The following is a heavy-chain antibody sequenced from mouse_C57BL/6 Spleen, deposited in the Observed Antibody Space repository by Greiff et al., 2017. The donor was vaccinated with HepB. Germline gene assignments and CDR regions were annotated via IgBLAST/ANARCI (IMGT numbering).Heavy chain of an antibody. D-gene: IGHD2-5*01. V-gene: IGHV5-9-1*02. Sequence: DVQLVESGEGLVKPGGSLKLSCAASGFTFSSYAMSWVRQTPEKRLEWVAYISSGGDYIYYADTVKGRFTISRDNARNTLYLQMSSLKSEDTAMYYCTRDEGPTIVTTRWYFDVWGTGTTVTVSS. CDR1: GFTFSSYA. CDR3: TRDEGPTIVTTRWYFDV. CDR2: ISSGGDYI. J-gene: IGHJ1*03.